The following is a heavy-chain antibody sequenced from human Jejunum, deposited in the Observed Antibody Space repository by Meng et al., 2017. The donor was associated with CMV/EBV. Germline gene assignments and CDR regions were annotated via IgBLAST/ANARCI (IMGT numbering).Heavy chain of an antibody. Sequence: FTTFAMQWVRQAPGQRLEWMGWIGAGNDNTKYSPKFRDRVTITRDTSASTVYMELSSLRSEDTAVYYCARGPSFYTSLNGFKNYYFDYWGQGTLVTVSS. CDR3: ARGPSFYTSLNGFKNYYFDY. D-gene: IGHD3-16*02. CDR1: FTTFA. J-gene: IGHJ4*02. CDR2: IGAGNDNT. V-gene: IGHV1-3*01.